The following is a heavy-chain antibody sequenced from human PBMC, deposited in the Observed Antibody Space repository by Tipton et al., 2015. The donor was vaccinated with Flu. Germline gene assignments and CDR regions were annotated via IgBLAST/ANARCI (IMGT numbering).Heavy chain of an antibody. V-gene: IGHV3-74*01. D-gene: IGHD5-12*01. CDR3: ARAVGSGDAY. Sequence: LSLTCSVSGYSIRSAYYWDWVRQVPGKGLVWVACVNGDGSRTIYADSVKGRFTISRDNARNTQHLQMNNLKVEDTAVYYCARAVGSGDAYWGPGTLVTVSS. CDR1: GYSIRSAYY. J-gene: IGHJ4*02. CDR2: VNGDGSRT.